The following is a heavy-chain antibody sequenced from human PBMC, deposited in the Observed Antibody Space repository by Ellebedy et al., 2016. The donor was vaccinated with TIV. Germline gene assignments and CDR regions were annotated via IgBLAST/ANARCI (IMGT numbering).Heavy chain of an antibody. CDR2: IRDDGSNK. CDR1: GFSFSSYG. Sequence: GESLKISCAASGFSFSSYGMHWVRQAPGKGLEWVAFIRDDGSNKYYADSVKGRFTIAKDNSKNMLYLQMKRLRAEDTAVYYCAKDYRSLWFGEFGYWGQGTLVTVSS. V-gene: IGHV3-30*02. CDR3: AKDYRSLWFGEFGY. J-gene: IGHJ4*02. D-gene: IGHD3-10*01.